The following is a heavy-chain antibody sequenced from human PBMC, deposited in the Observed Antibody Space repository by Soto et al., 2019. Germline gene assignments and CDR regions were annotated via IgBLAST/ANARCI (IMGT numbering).Heavy chain of an antibody. V-gene: IGHV3-21*04. D-gene: IGHD3-3*01. CDR2: ISSSSSYI. Sequence: GGSLRLSCAASGFTFSSYSMNWVRQAPGKGLEWVSSISSSSSYIYYADSVKGRFTISRDNARNSLYLQMDSLRDEDTALYYCAKGRYDFWSPYYFDSWGQGTLVTVS. J-gene: IGHJ4*02. CDR3: AKGRYDFWSPYYFDS. CDR1: GFTFSSYS.